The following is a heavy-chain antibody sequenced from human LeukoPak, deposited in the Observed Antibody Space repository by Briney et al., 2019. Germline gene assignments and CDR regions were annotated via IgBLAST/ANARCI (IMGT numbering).Heavy chain of an antibody. CDR1: GFTLTSYA. Sequence: GGSLTLSCEAAGFTLTSYAIHWVRQAPGKGLEWVSVISYDGSNKYYADSVKGRFTISRDNSKNTLYLQMNSLRGEDTAVYYCARGGGYPYSYGYYFDYWGQGTLVTVSS. D-gene: IGHD5-18*01. CDR2: ISYDGSNK. CDR3: ARGGGYPYSYGYYFDY. V-gene: IGHV3-30*04. J-gene: IGHJ4*02.